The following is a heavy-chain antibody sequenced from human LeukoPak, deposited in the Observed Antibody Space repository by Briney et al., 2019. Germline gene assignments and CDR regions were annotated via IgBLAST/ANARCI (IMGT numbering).Heavy chain of an antibody. V-gene: IGHV5-51*01. J-gene: IGHJ4*02. CDR1: GYTFSSYW. CDR2: IYAGDSDT. Sequence: GESLKISCKGSGYTFSSYWIGWVRQMPGKGLEWMGIIYAGDSDTKYSPSFQGQVTISADKSISTAYLQWSSLKASDTAMYYCARLSYYDSSGGFDYWGQGTLVTVSS. CDR3: ARLSYYDSSGGFDY. D-gene: IGHD3-22*01.